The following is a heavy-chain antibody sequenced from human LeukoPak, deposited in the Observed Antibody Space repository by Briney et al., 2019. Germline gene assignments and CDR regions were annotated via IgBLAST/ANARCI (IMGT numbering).Heavy chain of an antibody. J-gene: IGHJ4*02. CDR2: INPNSGGT. Sequence: ASVKVSCKASGYTFTDYSMHWVRQAPRQGLEWMGWINPNSGGTDYAQKFQGRVTMTRVTSISTAYLEVTRLTSDDTAVYFCVRDMIAAAGAGGWGQGTLVTVSS. CDR3: VRDMIAAAGAGG. V-gene: IGHV1-2*02. D-gene: IGHD6-13*01. CDR1: GYTFTDYS.